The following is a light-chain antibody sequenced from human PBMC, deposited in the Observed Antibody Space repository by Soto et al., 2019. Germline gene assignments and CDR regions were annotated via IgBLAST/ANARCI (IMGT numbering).Light chain of an antibody. J-gene: IGKJ4*01. CDR1: QGITSY. CDR2: AAS. V-gene: IGKV1-9*01. Sequence: DIQLTQSPSFLSASVGDRVTITCRASQGITSYLARYQQKPGKAPQLLIYAASTLQSGVPSRFSGSGSGTEFALTISSLQPEDFATYYCQQLNTYPLTFGGGTKVDIK. CDR3: QQLNTYPLT.